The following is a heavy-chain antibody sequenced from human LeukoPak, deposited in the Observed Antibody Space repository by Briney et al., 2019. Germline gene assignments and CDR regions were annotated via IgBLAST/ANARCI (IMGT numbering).Heavy chain of an antibody. CDR1: GYTFTSYY. CDR3: ARGYYDILTGYYSLDY. V-gene: IGHV1-46*01. D-gene: IGHD3-9*01. J-gene: IGHJ4*02. CDR2: INPSGGST. Sequence: GAPVKVSCKASGYTFTSYYMHWVRQAPGQGLEWMGIINPSGGSTSYAQKLQGRVTMTTDTSTSTAYMELRSLRSDDTAVYYCARGYYDILTGYYSLDYWGQGTLVTVSS.